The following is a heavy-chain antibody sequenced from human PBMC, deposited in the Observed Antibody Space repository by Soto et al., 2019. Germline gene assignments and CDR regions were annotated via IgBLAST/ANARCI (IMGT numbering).Heavy chain of an antibody. CDR1: GDSFSGYF. V-gene: IGHV4-34*01. Sequence: SQTLSLTCDVSGDSFSGYFCNWLRQPPGKGLEWIGEISQVGRARYNPSLETRITLSVDTSKTQFSLNLTSVTDADTGVYYCARGYGYFRQWAQGALVTVSS. CDR2: ISQVGRA. CDR3: ARGYGYFRQ. D-gene: IGHD4-17*01. J-gene: IGHJ4*02.